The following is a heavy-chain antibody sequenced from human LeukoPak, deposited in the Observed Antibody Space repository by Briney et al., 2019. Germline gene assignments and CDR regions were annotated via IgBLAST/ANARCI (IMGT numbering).Heavy chain of an antibody. V-gene: IGHV3-9*01. Sequence: GGSLRLSCAASGFTFDDYAMHWVRHAPGKGLEWVSGISWNSGSIGYADSVKGRFTISRDNAKNSLYLQMNSLRAEDTALYYCAKDSYGDYNEVGYLDYWGQGTLVTVSS. CDR2: ISWNSGSI. CDR3: AKDSYGDYNEVGYLDY. CDR1: GFTFDDYA. J-gene: IGHJ4*02. D-gene: IGHD4-17*01.